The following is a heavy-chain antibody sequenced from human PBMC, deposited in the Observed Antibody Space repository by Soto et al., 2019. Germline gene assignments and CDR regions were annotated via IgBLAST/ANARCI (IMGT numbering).Heavy chain of an antibody. D-gene: IGHD3-3*01. CDR3: ASLNYDFWSGYSHYAEYFQH. V-gene: IGHV4-59*01. CDR2: IYYSGST. CDR1: GGSKTIYY. Sequence: SRTGTGCGGSKTIYYWSWIRQHPGKGLEWIGYIYYSGSTNYNPSLKSRVTISVDTSKNQLSLKLSSVTAADTAVYYCASLNYDFWSGYSHYAEYFQHWGQGTLVTVSS. J-gene: IGHJ1*01.